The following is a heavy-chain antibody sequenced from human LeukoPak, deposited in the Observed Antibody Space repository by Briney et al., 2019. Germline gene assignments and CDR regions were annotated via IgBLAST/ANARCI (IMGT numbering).Heavy chain of an antibody. V-gene: IGHV3-33*01. CDR3: ARGYSYGYFDY. CDR2: IWYDGSNK. CDR1: GFTFSSCG. J-gene: IGHJ4*02. Sequence: GGSLRLSCAASGFTFSSCGMHWVRQAPGKGLEWVAVIWYDGSNKYYADSVKGRFTISRDNSKNTLYLQMNSLRAEDTAVYYCARGYSYGYFDYWGQGTLVTVSS. D-gene: IGHD5-18*01.